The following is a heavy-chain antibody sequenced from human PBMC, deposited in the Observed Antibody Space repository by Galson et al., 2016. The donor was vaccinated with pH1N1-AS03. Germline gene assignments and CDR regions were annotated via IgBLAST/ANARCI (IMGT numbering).Heavy chain of an antibody. Sequence: SLRLSCAASGFAFRSHGMNWVRQAPGKGLEWISYITGVGVTMYGDSVRGRFVLSRDNAKNSVSLQMNSLRAEDTAIYYCTRDGTDTYFDFDFWGQGTPVTVSS. V-gene: IGHV3-48*03. CDR1: GFAFRSHG. CDR2: ITGVGVTM. D-gene: IGHD2/OR15-2a*01. J-gene: IGHJ4*02. CDR3: TRDGTDTYFDFDF.